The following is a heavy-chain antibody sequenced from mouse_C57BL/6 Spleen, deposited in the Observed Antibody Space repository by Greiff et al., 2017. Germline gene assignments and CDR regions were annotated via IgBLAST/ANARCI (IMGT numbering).Heavy chain of an antibody. Sequence: VKLQESGPELVKPGASVKISCKASGYAFSSSWMNWVKQRPGKGLEWIGRIYPGDGDTNYNGKFKGKATLTADKSSSTAYMQLSSLTSEDSAVYFCARSYYGSLYAMDCWGQGTSVTVSS. J-gene: IGHJ4*01. CDR2: IYPGDGDT. CDR1: GYAFSSSW. CDR3: ARSYYGSLYAMDC. V-gene: IGHV1-82*01. D-gene: IGHD1-1*01.